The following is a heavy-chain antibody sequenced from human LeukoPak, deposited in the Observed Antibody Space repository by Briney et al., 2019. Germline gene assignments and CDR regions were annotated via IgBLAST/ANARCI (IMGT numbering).Heavy chain of an antibody. D-gene: IGHD3-22*01. CDR2: ISAYNGDT. CDR1: GYTFTNYG. J-gene: IGHJ4*02. Sequence: GASVKVSCKASGYTFTNYGISWVRQAPGQGLEWMGWISAYNGDTKYAQKFQGRVTMTTDISTSTAYMELRSLRSDDTAVYYCARDNPYYYLYWGQGTLVTVSS. CDR3: ARDNPYYYLY. V-gene: IGHV1-18*01.